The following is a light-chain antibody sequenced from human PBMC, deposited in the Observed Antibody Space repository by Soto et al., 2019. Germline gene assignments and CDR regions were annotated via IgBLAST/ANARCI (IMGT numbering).Light chain of an antibody. CDR1: RSDVGSSNL. CDR2: EGS. J-gene: IGLJ3*02. V-gene: IGLV2-23*01. CDR3: CSYAGSRV. Sequence: QSALTQPASVSGSPGQSITISCTGTRSDVGSSNLVSWYQQHPGKAPKLMIYEGSKRPSGVSNRFSGSKSGNTASLTISGLQAKDEADYYCCSYAGSRVFGGGTKLTVL.